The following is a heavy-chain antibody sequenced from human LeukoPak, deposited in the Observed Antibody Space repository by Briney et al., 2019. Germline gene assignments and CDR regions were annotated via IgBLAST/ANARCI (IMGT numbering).Heavy chain of an antibody. J-gene: IGHJ4*02. CDR3: SRHLYSSAWYEEN. V-gene: IGHV3-73*01. D-gene: IGHD6-19*01. CDR1: GFTFSGSA. CDR2: IRSKADSHAT. Sequence: GGSLRLSCAASGFTFSGSAAHWVRQASGKGLEWVGHIRSKADSHATAYAASVQGRFTISRDDSNNTAYLHMNSLKIEDAAVYFCSRHLYSSAWYEENWGQGTLVTVSS.